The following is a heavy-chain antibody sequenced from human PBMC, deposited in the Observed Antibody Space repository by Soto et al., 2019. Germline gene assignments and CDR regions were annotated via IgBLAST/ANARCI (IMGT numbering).Heavy chain of an antibody. V-gene: IGHV3-23*01. J-gene: IGHJ3*02. Sequence: EVQLLESGGGLVQPGGSLRLSCAASGFTFSNYDMTWVRQAPGKGLEWVSTISGGGDGTFYADSVKGRFTISRDNSRNTVYLQMNSLRAEDTAVYYCAKKGLGSLTTYCNSGDCHYAFDIWGQGTMVTVSS. D-gene: IGHD2-21*02. CDR3: AKKGLGSLTTYCNSGDCHYAFDI. CDR2: ISGGGDGT. CDR1: GFTFSNYD.